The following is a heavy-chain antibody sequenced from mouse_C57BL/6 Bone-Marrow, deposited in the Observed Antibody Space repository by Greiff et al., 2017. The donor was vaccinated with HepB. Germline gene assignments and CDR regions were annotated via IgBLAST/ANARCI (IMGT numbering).Heavy chain of an antibody. CDR1: GFTFSSYG. V-gene: IGHV5-6*01. J-gene: IGHJ3*01. CDR2: ISSGGSYT. Sequence: VQLQQSGGDLVKPGGSLKLSCAASGFTFSSYGMSWVRQTPDKRLEWVATISSGGSYTYYPDSVKGRFTISRDNAKNTLYLQMSSLKSEDTAMYYCARPLPGFAYWGQGTLVTVSA. CDR3: ARPLPGFAY.